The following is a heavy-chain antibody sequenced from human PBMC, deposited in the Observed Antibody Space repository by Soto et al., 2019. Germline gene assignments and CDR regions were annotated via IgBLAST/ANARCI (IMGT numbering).Heavy chain of an antibody. J-gene: IGHJ4*02. D-gene: IGHD3-22*01. CDR1: GGSVSSGSYY. CDR2: IYYSGST. CDR3: ARRRRETYYYDSSGYYHDY. Sequence: QVQLQESGPGLVKPSETLSLTCTVSGGSVSSGSYYWSWIRQPPGKGLEWIGYIYYSGSTNYNPSLKSRVTISVDTSKNQFSLKLSSVTAADTAVYYCARRRRETYYYDSSGYYHDYWGQGPLVTVSS. V-gene: IGHV4-61*01.